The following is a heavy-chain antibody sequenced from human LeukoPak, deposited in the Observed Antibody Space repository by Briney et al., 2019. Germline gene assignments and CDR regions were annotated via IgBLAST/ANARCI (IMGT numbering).Heavy chain of an antibody. CDR1: GFTSGDYA. J-gene: IGHJ4*02. CDR3: TRVSLVAASVFFDY. D-gene: IGHD2-15*01. V-gene: IGHV3-49*04. CDR2: FRNKTYGGTT. Sequence: WSLRLSCTASGFTSGDYAMSWVRQPPGKGLQWVSFFRNKTYGGTTEYAASVKGRVTISRDDYKSIAYRQMNSLKTEDTVVYYCTRVSLVAASVFFDYWGPGTMVTVAS.